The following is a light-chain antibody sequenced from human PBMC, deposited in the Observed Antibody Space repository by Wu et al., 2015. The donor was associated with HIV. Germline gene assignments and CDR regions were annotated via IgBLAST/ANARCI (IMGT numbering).Light chain of an antibody. CDR1: QSISTY. CDR2: AAS. V-gene: IGKV1-39*01. CDR3: QQSYGTPYT. Sequence: DIQMTQSPSSLSASVGDGVTITCRASQSISTYVNWYQQKPGKAPKFLIYAASNLQSGVPSRFRGSGSGTDFTLTISSLQPEDFATYFCQQSYGTPYTFGQGTKLEI. J-gene: IGKJ2*01.